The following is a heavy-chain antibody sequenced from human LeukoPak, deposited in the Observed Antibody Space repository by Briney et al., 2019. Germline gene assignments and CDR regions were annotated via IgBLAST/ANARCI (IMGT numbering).Heavy chain of an antibody. D-gene: IGHD4-17*01. CDR2: IIPIFGTA. Sequence: ASVKVSCKASGGTFSSYAISWVRQAPGQGLEWMGGIIPIFGTANYAQKFQGRVTITADESTSTAYMELSSLRSEDTAVYYCAGDRKATPPATVNPYDAFDIWGQGTMVTVSS. CDR1: GGTFSSYA. V-gene: IGHV1-69*13. CDR3: AGDRKATPPATVNPYDAFDI. J-gene: IGHJ3*02.